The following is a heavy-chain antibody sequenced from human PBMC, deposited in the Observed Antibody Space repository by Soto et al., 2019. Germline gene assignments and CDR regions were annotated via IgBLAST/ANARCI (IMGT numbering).Heavy chain of an antibody. V-gene: IGHV4-34*01. CDR3: GRAVGLATNRDLGQ. J-gene: IGHJ1*01. CDR2: INHSGST. D-gene: IGHD5-12*01. Sequence: QVQLQQWGAGLLKPSETLSLTCAVYGGSFSGFYWSWVRQPPGKGLEWIGEINHSGSTNYSPSLKSRVTISVDTSRNQFSLKLRSVTAADTAVYYCGRAVGLATNRDLGQWGEGRVVTVSS. CDR1: GGSFSGFY.